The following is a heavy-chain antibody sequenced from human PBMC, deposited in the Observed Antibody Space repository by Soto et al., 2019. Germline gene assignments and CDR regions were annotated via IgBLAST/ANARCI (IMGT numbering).Heavy chain of an antibody. J-gene: IGHJ4*02. V-gene: IGHV3-23*01. Sequence: EVQLLESGGGLVQPGGSLRLSCAASGFTFSNYAMSWVCQAPGKGLEWVSSISGGGSSTYYADSVKGRFTISRDNSKNTIYLQMNSLRAEDTAVYYCAKVPAYDYVWGTYYYFDYWGLGALVTVSS. CDR2: ISGGGSST. CDR1: GFTFSNYA. CDR3: AKVPAYDYVWGTYYYFDY. D-gene: IGHD3-16*01.